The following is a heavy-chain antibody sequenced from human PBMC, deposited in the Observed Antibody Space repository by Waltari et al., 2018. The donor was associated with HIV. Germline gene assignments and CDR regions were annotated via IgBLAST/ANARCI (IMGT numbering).Heavy chain of an antibody. CDR1: GYTFTRYY. CDR2: INPSGERT. J-gene: IGHJ4*02. Sequence: QVQLVQSGAEVKKPGASVKVSCKAFGYTFTRYYVHWVRQAPGQGLEWMGVINPSGERTVYAQKFQGRVTMTRDASTSTVYMVLSTLRSEDTAVYYCARGFSGFDYWGQGTLITVSS. CDR3: ARGFSGFDY. V-gene: IGHV1-46*01.